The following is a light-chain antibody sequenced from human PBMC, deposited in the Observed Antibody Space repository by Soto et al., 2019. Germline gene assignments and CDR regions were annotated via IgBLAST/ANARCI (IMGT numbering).Light chain of an antibody. V-gene: IGKV3-20*01. Sequence: EIVLTQSPGTLSLSPGERATLSCRASQSVINNYLAWYQQKAGQAPRLLIYDASTRATGIPDRFSGSGSGTDFTLTISRLEAEDFAVYYCQQYVTLSWTFGQGTKVEIK. CDR1: QSVINNY. CDR3: QQYVTLSWT. J-gene: IGKJ1*01. CDR2: DAS.